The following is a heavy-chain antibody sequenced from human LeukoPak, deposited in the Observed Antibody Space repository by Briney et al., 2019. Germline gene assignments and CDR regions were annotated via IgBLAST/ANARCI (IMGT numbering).Heavy chain of an antibody. CDR3: AREAQQVVAWVIDF. CDR1: VGSPISSNYY. CDR2: IYYSGSN. D-gene: IGHD2-15*01. V-gene: IGHV4-39*02. J-gene: IGHJ4*02. Sequence: SETLSHTSTVPVGSPISSNYYSGCFRHPPGKGLGCIGCIYYSGSNNYNPSLKSRVTVSVATSKKHFSLKVTAVTAAETAVYYCAREAQQVVAWVIDFWGRGTLVTVSS.